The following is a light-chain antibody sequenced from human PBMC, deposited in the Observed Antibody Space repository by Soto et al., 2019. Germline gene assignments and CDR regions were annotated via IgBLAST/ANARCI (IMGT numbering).Light chain of an antibody. V-gene: IGLV2-8*01. Sequence: QSALTQPPSASGAPGQSVTISCTGSSSDVGGYNYVSWYQQQPGKAPKLMIYEVSKRPSGVPDRLSGSKSGNTASPTVSGLQAEEEADYYCSSYGGSSTVVFGGGTKVTVL. J-gene: IGLJ2*01. CDR1: SSDVGGYNY. CDR3: SSYGGSSTVV. CDR2: EVS.